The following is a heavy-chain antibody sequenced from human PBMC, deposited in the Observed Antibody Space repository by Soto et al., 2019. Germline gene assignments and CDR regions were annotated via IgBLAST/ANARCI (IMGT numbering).Heavy chain of an antibody. CDR1: GGSFSGYY. CDR3: VNSAARPSGFDY. Sequence: QVQLQQWGAGLLKPSETLSLTCAVYGGSFSGYYWSWIRQPPGKGLEWIGEINHSGSTNYNPSLKSRVTISVDTSKNQFSLKLSSVTAADTAVYYCVNSAARPSGFDYWGQGTLVTVSS. D-gene: IGHD6-6*01. V-gene: IGHV4-34*01. CDR2: INHSGST. J-gene: IGHJ4*02.